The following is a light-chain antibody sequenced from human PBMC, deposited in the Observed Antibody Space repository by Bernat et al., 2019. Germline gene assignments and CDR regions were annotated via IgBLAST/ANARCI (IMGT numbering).Light chain of an antibody. Sequence: DIVLTQSPASLSLSPGERATLSCRASQSLSSYLAWFQQRPGQAPTLLIYDISNRATGIPARFSGSVSGTDFTLTISSLEPEDFAVYYCQQRSHWRYSFGQGTKLEIK. V-gene: IGKV3-11*01. CDR3: QQRSHWRYS. CDR2: DIS. CDR1: QSLSSY. J-gene: IGKJ2*03.